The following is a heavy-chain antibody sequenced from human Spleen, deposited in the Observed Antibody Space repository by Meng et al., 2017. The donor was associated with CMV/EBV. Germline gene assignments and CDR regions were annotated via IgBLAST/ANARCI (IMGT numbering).Heavy chain of an antibody. J-gene: IGHJ5*02. CDR2: INHSGST. CDR3: ARATREEYSSSSDWFDP. V-gene: IGHV4-34*01. Sequence: SETLSLTCTVSGGSISSYYWSWIRQPPGKGLEWIGEINHSGSTNYNPSLKSRVTISVDTSKNQFSLKLSSVTAADTAVYYCARATREEYSSSSDWFDPWGQGTLVTVSS. D-gene: IGHD6-6*01. CDR1: GGSISSYY.